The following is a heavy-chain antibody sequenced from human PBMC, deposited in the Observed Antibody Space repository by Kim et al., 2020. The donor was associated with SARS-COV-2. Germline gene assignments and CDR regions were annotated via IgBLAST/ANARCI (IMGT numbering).Heavy chain of an antibody. CDR1: GFTFGDYA. CDR2: ISWNSGSI. D-gene: IGHD3-3*01. J-gene: IGHJ6*03. V-gene: IGHV3-9*01. CDR3: AKAAIFGVGNYYYYYMDV. Sequence: GGSLRLSCAASGFTFGDYAMHWVRQAPGKGLEWVSGISWNSGSIGYADSVKGRFTISRDNAKNSLYLQMNSLRAEDTALYYCAKAAIFGVGNYYYYYMDVWGKGTTVTVSS.